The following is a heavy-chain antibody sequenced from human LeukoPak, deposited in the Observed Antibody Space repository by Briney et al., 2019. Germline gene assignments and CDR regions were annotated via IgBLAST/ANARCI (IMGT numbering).Heavy chain of an antibody. Sequence: SVKVSCKASGGTFSSYAISWVRQAPGQGLEWMGRIIPIFGTANYAQKFQGRVTITADESTSTACMELSSLRSEDTAVYYCARSMSGYSYGLYYYYYGMDVWGQGTTVTVSS. CDR1: GGTFSSYA. V-gene: IGHV1-69*13. D-gene: IGHD5-18*01. J-gene: IGHJ6*02. CDR3: ARSMSGYSYGLYYYYYGMDV. CDR2: IIPIFGTA.